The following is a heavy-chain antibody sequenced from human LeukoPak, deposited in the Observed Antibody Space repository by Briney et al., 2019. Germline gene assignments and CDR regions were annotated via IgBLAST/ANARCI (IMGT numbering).Heavy chain of an antibody. CDR3: ARRFSSSWGFDY. Sequence: PGGSLTLSCAVSGFTFSDYYMSCIRQAPGEGRGWVSYISNTGGTISYADSVEDRFTISRDNAKNSLYLQMNSLRAEDTAVYYCARRFSSSWGFDYWGQGTLVTVSS. J-gene: IGHJ4*02. CDR1: GFTFSDYY. V-gene: IGHV3-11*01. CDR2: ISNTGGTI. D-gene: IGHD6-13*01.